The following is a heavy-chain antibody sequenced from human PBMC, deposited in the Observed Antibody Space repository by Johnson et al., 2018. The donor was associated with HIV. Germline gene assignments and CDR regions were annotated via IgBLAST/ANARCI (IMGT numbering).Heavy chain of an antibody. CDR2: IRYDGNNR. CDR1: GFNFSNYG. Sequence: QVQLVESGGGVVQPGGSLRLSCVASGFNFSNYGMHWVRQAPGKGLEWVAFIRYDGNNRNYADSVKGRFTISRDNSKNTLYLQMNSLRAEDTAVYYCAKDRGLSAFDIWGQGTMVTVSS. V-gene: IGHV3-30*02. CDR3: AKDRGLSAFDI. D-gene: IGHD3-10*01. J-gene: IGHJ3*02.